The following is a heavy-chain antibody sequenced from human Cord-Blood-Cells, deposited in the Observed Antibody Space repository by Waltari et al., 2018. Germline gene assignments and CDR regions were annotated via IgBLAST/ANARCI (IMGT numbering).Heavy chain of an antibody. D-gene: IGHD6-19*01. Sequence: QVQLVQSGAEVKKPGSSVKVSCKASGGTFSSYAISWVRQAPGQGLEWMGGITPIWVTANHEQKFQGRVTSTAYESTSTAYMGLSSLRAEETAVYYCARGGIAVAGTVGYYFDYWGQGTLVTVAS. CDR3: ARGGIAVAGTVGYYFDY. V-gene: IGHV1-69*01. CDR1: GGTFSSYA. J-gene: IGHJ4*02. CDR2: ITPIWVTA.